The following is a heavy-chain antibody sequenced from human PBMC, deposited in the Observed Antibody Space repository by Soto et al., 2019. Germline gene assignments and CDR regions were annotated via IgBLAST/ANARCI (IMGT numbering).Heavy chain of an antibody. D-gene: IGHD3-10*01. CDR3: ARMVRGSNIDYYHYMDV. V-gene: IGHV1-18*01. CDR1: GYTFTNHG. CDR2: ISANNGDT. J-gene: IGHJ6*03. Sequence: QVQLVQSGAEVKKPGASVQASCKASGYTFTNHGISWVRQATVQGLEWLGWISANNGDTNYAQKFHGRVTVTTDTSTSTCYMELRCLRSEDTAVYYCARMVRGSNIDYYHYMDVWGKGTTVTVSS.